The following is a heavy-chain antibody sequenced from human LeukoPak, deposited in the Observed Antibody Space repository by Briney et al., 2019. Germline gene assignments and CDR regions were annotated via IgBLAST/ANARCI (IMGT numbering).Heavy chain of an antibody. CDR1: GGSISGYY. D-gene: IGHD3-10*01. CDR2: IYYSGST. CDR3: ARGGYYGSGSDDAFDI. V-gene: IGHV4-59*01. J-gene: IGHJ3*02. Sequence: SETLSLTCTVSGGSISGYYWSWIRQPPGKGLEWIGYIYYSGSTNYNPSLKSRVAISEDMSKNQFSLNLSSVTAADTAVYYCARGGYYGSGSDDAFDIWGQGTMVTVSS.